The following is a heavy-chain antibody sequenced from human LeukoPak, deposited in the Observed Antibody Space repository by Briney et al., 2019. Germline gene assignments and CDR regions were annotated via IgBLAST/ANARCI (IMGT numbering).Heavy chain of an antibody. CDR3: ASGNTEGSYYDFWSGCFNWFDP. V-gene: IGHV1-69*13. J-gene: IGHJ5*02. CDR1: GGTFSSYA. CDR2: IIPIFGTA. Sequence: GASVKVSCKASGGTFSSYAISWVRQAPGQGLEWMGGIIPIFGTANYAQKFQGRVTITADESTSTAYMELSSLRSEDTAVYYCASGNTEGSYYDFWSGCFNWFDPWGQGTLVTVSS. D-gene: IGHD3-3*01.